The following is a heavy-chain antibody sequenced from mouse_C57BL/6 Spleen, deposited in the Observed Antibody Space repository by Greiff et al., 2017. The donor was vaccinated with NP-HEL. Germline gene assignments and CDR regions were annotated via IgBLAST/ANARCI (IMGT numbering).Heavy chain of an antibody. CDR1: GFNIKDDY. D-gene: IGHD2-14*01. CDR3: TTVPHFDY. V-gene: IGHV14-4*01. CDR2: IDPENGDT. Sequence: DVKLQESGAELVRPGASVKLSCTASGFNIKDDYMHWVKQRPEQGLEWIGWIDPENGDTEYASKFQGKATITADTSSNTAYLQLSSLTSEDTAVYYCTTVPHFDYWGQGTTLTVSS. J-gene: IGHJ2*01.